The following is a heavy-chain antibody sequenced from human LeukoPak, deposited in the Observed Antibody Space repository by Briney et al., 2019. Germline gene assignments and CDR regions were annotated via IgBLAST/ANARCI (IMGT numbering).Heavy chain of an antibody. CDR2: ISWNGGSL. Sequence: GGSLRLSCAVSGFSLDDHAMHWVRQAPGKGLERVSGISWNGGSLDYADSVKGRFIISRDNAKKSLYLQMNSLRPEDTAVYYCAKDTEFGEPYHGMDVWGQGTTVTVSS. D-gene: IGHD3-10*01. V-gene: IGHV3-9*01. J-gene: IGHJ6*02. CDR1: GFSLDDHA. CDR3: AKDTEFGEPYHGMDV.